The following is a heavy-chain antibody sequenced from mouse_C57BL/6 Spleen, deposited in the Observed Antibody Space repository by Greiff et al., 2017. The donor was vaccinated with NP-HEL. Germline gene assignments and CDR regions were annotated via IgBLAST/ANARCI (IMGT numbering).Heavy chain of an antibody. CDR3: ARRHYGSSRYYAMDY. V-gene: IGHV1-26*01. D-gene: IGHD1-1*01. J-gene: IGHJ4*01. CDR2: INPNNGGT. CDR1: GYTFTDYY. Sequence: EVQLQQSGPELVKPGASVKISCKASGYTFTDYYMNWVKQSHGKSLEWIGDINPNNGGTSYNQKFKGKATLTVDKSSSTAYMELRSLTSEDSAVYYCARRHYGSSRYYAMDYWGQGTSVTVSS.